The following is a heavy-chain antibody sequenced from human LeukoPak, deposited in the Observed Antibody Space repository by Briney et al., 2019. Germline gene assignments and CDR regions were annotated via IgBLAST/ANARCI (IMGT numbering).Heavy chain of an antibody. CDR1: GGSFSGYY. CDR2: INHSGST. CDR3: ARVEGYSYGFFDP. J-gene: IGHJ5*02. D-gene: IGHD5-18*01. Sequence: SETLSLTCAVYGGSFSGYYWSWIRQPPGKGLEWIGEINHSGSTNYNPSLKSRVTISVDTSKNQFSLKLSSVTAADTAVYYCARVEGYSYGFFDPWGQGTLVTVSS. V-gene: IGHV4-34*01.